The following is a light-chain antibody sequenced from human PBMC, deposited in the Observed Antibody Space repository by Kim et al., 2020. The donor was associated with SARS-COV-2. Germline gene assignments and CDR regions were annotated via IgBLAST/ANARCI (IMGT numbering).Light chain of an antibody. V-gene: IGKV1-39*01. Sequence: ASVGYRVTITCRASQTIKNYLNWYQQKSGKAPNLLFYAASSLQCGVPSMFSGSRSGTDFTLSISSLEPEYFATYYCQQSYIIPYSFGQGTKLKI. CDR3: QQSYIIPYS. CDR1: QTIKNY. CDR2: AAS. J-gene: IGKJ2*01.